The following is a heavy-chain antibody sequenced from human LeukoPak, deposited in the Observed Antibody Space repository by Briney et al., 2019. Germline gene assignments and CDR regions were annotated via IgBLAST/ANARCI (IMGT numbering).Heavy chain of an antibody. D-gene: IGHD3-10*01. CDR2: VSYDGSNK. CDR1: GFIFSSYG. V-gene: IGHV3-30*03. J-gene: IGHJ2*01. Sequence: PGGSLRLSCAASGFIFSSYGMHWVRQAPGKGLEWVAVVSYDGSNKYYADSVKGRFTISRDNSKSTLYLQMNSLRAEDTAVYYCARAITMVRGVMVPYWYFDLWGRGTLVTVSS. CDR3: ARAITMVRGVMVPYWYFDL.